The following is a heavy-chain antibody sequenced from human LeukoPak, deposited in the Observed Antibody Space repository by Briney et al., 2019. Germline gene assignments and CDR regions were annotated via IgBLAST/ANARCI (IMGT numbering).Heavy chain of an antibody. CDR1: GYSISSVYY. D-gene: IGHD2-2*01. V-gene: IGHV4-38-2*01. CDR2: IHHSGST. CDR3: ARLGYCSSTSCYPDY. J-gene: IGHJ4*02. Sequence: PSETLSLTRAVSGYSISSVYYWGWIRQPPGKGLEWIGSIHHSGSTDYNPSLKSRVTISIDMSKNQFSLKLSYVTAADTAVYYCARLGYCSSTSCYPDYWGQGTLVTVSS.